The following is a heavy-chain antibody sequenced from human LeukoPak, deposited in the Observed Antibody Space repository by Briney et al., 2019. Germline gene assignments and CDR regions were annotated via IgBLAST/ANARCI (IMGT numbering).Heavy chain of an antibody. CDR3: ARSVGGRGTDY. CDR1: GGSISSSNW. CDR2: IYHSGST. D-gene: IGHD1-26*01. V-gene: IGHV4-4*02. J-gene: IGHJ4*02. Sequence: SETLSLTFAVSGGSISSSNWWSWVRQPPGKGLEWIGEIYHSGSTNYNPSLKSRVTISVDKSKNQFSLKLSSVTAADAAVYYCARSVGGRGTDYWGQGTLVTVSS.